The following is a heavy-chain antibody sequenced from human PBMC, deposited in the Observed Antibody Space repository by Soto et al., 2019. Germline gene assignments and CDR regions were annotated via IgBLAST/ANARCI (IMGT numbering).Heavy chain of an antibody. J-gene: IGHJ6*03. D-gene: IGHD3-3*01. CDR3: ARGLPGYDFWSGAYYYYIDV. CDR1: VCTFSSYS. V-gene: IGHV1-69*02. Sequence: SVSVSCKASVCTFSSYSISLVRQAPGQGREWMGRIIPILGIANYAQTVQGRVTITADKSTSTAYMQLSSLRSEDTAVYSCARGLPGYDFWSGAYYYYIDVWGKGTTVTVSS. CDR2: IIPILGIA.